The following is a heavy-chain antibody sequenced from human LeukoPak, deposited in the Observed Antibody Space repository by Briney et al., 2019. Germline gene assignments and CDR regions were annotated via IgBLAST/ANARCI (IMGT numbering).Heavy chain of an antibody. CDR3: ARDWSTYYYGSGSYYRRGYFDY. CDR1: GYTFTSYY. V-gene: IGHV1-46*01. D-gene: IGHD3-10*01. Sequence: ASVEVSCKASGYTFTSYYMHWVRQAPGQGLEWMGIINPSGGSTSYAQKFQGRVTMTRDTSTSTVYMELSSLRSEDTAVYYCARDWSTYYYGSGSYYRRGYFDYWGQGTLVTVSS. J-gene: IGHJ4*02. CDR2: INPSGGST.